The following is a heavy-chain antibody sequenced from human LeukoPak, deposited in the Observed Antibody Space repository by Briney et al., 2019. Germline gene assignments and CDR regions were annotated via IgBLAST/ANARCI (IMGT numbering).Heavy chain of an antibody. CDR1: GYSISSGRY. CDR2: IFYSGST. J-gene: IGHJ3*02. Sequence: SETLSLTCTVSGYSISSGRYWGWIRQPPGKGLEWIGNIFYSGSTYYSPSLRSRVTISLDTSRNQFSLKLNSVTAADTAVYYCAKSNGYGLVDIWGQGTMVTVSS. CDR3: AKSNGYGLVDI. V-gene: IGHV4-38-2*02. D-gene: IGHD3-10*01.